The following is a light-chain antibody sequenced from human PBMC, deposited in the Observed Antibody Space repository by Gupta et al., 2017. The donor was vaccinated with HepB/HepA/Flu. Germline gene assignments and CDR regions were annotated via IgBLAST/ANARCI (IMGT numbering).Light chain of an antibody. CDR3: RQGTHRASYT. J-gene: IGKJ2*01. Sequence: VVLTQSPLSLPVTLGQPASISCRSSQSLVHSDGKTYLNWFQQRPGQSPRRLIYEVSARDSGAPDRFSGSGSGTEFTLKISSGEADDVGVYYCRQGTHRASYTFGQGTTLEIK. V-gene: IGKV2-30*02. CDR2: EVS. CDR1: QSLVHSDGKTY.